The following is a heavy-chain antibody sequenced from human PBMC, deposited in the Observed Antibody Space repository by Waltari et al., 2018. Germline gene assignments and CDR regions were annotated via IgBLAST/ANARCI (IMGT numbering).Heavy chain of an antibody. V-gene: IGHV3-33*05. CDR1: GFTLGTYG. D-gene: IGHD6-13*01. CDR3: AREYSRICFHALDG. J-gene: IGHJ6*02. Sequence: QVHVVESGGGVVQPGGSLILSCSASGFTLGTYGLHWVRQAPGKGLEWVAVIQYDGSIKNYADSVKGRFTISRENSKNTLYLEMKSLRAEDTAVYYCAREYSRICFHALDGWGQGTAVTVSS. CDR2: IQYDGSIK.